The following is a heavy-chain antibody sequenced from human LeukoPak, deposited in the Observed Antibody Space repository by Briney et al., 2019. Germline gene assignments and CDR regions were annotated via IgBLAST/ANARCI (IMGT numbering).Heavy chain of an antibody. CDR3: ARVEIAAALDFDY. CDR2: INSDGSST. V-gene: IGHV3-74*01. D-gene: IGHD6-13*01. CDR1: GIIFSDHW. J-gene: IGHJ4*02. Sequence: GGSLRLSCAASGIIFSDHWMTWVRQAPGKGLVWVSRINSDGSSTSYADSVKGRFTISRDNAKNTLYLQMNSLRAEDTAVYYCARVEIAAALDFDYWGQGTLVTVSS.